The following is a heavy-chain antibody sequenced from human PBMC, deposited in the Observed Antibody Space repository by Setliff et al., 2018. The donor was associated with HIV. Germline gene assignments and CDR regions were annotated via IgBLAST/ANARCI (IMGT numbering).Heavy chain of an antibody. J-gene: IGHJ1*01. V-gene: IGHV4-4*07. CDR1: NASINSYY. CDR3: ARDPYCSGDGCFRYYQH. CDR2: IYFSGRT. Sequence: LSLTCTVSNASINSYYWSWIRQPAGRALEWIGRIYFSGRTNYNPSLKSQIKMSIDTSKNQFSLNLSSVTAADTAIYFCARDPYCSGDGCFRYYQHWGRGTLVTVS. D-gene: IGHD2-15*01.